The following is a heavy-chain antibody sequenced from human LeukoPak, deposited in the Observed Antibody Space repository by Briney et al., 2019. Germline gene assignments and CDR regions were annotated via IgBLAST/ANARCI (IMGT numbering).Heavy chain of an antibody. Sequence: GGSLGLSCAASGFTFSSYAMHWVRQAPGKGLEWVAVISYDGSNEYYADSVKGRFTISRDNSKNTLYLQMNSLRAEDTAVYYCARGGVATIDYWGQGTLVTVSS. V-gene: IGHV3-30-3*01. J-gene: IGHJ4*02. CDR1: GFTFSSYA. CDR3: ARGGVATIDY. CDR2: ISYDGSNE. D-gene: IGHD5-12*01.